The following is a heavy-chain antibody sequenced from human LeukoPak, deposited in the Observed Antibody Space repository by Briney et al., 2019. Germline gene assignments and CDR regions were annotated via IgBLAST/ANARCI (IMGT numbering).Heavy chain of an antibody. CDR1: GFTFSSYW. D-gene: IGHD1-20*01. Sequence: RGSLRLSCAASGFTFSSYWILWVRQAPGKGLVWVSRINSDGSSTTYADSVKGRFTISRDNAKNTMYLQMNTLRAEDTAVYYCASSYNYGFPYWGQGTLVTVSS. J-gene: IGHJ4*02. CDR2: INSDGSST. CDR3: ASSYNYGFPY. V-gene: IGHV3-74*01.